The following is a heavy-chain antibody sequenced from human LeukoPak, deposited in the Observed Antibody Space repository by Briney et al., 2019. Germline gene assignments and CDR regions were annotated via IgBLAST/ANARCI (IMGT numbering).Heavy chain of an antibody. V-gene: IGHV3-7*01. D-gene: IGHD5-24*01. CDR3: ARDGDGYFFDY. CDR2: IKQDGSEK. J-gene: IGHJ4*02. Sequence: PGGSLRLSCAASGFTFSSYSMNWVRQAPGKGLEWVANIKQDGSEKYYVDSVKGRFTISRDDAKNSLYLQMNSLRAEDTAVYYCARDGDGYFFDYWGQGTLVTVSS. CDR1: GFTFSSYS.